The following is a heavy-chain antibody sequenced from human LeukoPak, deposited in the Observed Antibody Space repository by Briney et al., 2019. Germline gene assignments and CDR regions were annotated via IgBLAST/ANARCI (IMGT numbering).Heavy chain of an antibody. Sequence: SVKVSCKASGGTFSSYAISWVRQAPGQGLEWMGRIIPRLDIANSAQSFQGRVTITADKSTSTAYMELSSLRSDDTAVYYCAREWYDILTGYQGFQLDYWGLGSLVTVSS. D-gene: IGHD3-9*01. CDR2: IIPRLDIA. CDR3: AREWYDILTGYQGFQLDY. V-gene: IGHV1-69*04. CDR1: GGTFSSYA. J-gene: IGHJ4*02.